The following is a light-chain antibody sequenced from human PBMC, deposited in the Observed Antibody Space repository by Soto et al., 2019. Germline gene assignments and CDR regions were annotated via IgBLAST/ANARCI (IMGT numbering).Light chain of an antibody. Sequence: QSVLTQPASVSGSPGQSIAISCTGSSSDVGIYNYVSWYQQHPGKVPKLIIYEVTNRPSGVSNRFSGSKSGNTASLTISGLQAEDEADYYCSSYTTSSTRVFGTGTKPPS. J-gene: IGLJ1*01. CDR1: SSDVGIYNY. CDR2: EVT. V-gene: IGLV2-14*01. CDR3: SSYTTSSTRV.